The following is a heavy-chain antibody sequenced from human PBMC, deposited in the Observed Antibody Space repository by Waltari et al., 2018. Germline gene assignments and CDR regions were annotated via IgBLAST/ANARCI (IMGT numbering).Heavy chain of an antibody. J-gene: IGHJ4*02. Sequence: QVQLQESDQGLVKPSGTLSLTCAVSGDSISGNYWWSWVRQSPEKGLEWIGQVHHSGKTHYNPSLQSRVTISVDKPKNQFSLNLNSVTAADTAVYYCAGDRAIGLFFDYWGRGTLVTVSS. V-gene: IGHV4-4*02. D-gene: IGHD2-2*01. CDR3: AGDRAIGLFFDY. CDR1: GDSISGNYW. CDR2: VHHSGKT.